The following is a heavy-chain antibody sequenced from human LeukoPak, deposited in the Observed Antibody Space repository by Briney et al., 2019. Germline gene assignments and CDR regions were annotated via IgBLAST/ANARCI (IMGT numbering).Heavy chain of an antibody. D-gene: IGHD3-22*01. CDR3: ARVYSYDSTGYFDYYFDY. Sequence: KTGGSLRLSCAASGFTFSDYYMSWIRQAPGKGLEWVSYITSSSSYTNYADSVKGRFTISRDNAKNSLYLQMNSLRAEDTAVYYCARVYSYDSTGYFDYYFDYWGQGTLVTVSS. CDR1: GFTFSDYY. V-gene: IGHV3-11*05. J-gene: IGHJ4*02. CDR2: ITSSSSYT.